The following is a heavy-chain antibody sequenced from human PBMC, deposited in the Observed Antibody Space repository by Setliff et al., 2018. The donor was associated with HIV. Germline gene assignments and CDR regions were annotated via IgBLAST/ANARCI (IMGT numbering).Heavy chain of an antibody. CDR2: VYARGNT. D-gene: IGHD4-17*01. Sequence: ASETLSLTCTVSGGSISSDTFYWSWIRQPAGKGLEWIGHVYARGNTNYNPSLKSRVTISVDTSKSQFSLKLSSVTAADTAVYYCARDRYGDYAYFDYWGQGTLVTVSS. J-gene: IGHJ4*02. V-gene: IGHV4-61*09. CDR3: ARDRYGDYAYFDY. CDR1: GGSISSDTFY.